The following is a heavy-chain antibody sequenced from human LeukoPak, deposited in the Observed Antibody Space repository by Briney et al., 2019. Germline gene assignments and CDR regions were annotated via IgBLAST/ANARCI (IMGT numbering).Heavy chain of an antibody. CDR3: ARTRSGGYLTFDY. CDR2: ITNSGNSK. CDR1: EFTFSSYS. V-gene: IGHV3-48*01. J-gene: IGHJ4*02. Sequence: PGGSLRLSCAASEFTFSSYSMNWVSQAPGKGLEWVSYITNSGNSKSYADSVKGRFTISRDNTKSSLYLQMNGLRAEDTAVYYCARTRSGGYLTFDYWGQGILVTVSS. D-gene: IGHD3-22*01.